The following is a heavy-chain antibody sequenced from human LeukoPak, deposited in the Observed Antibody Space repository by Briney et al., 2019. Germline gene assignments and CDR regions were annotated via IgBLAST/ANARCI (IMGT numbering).Heavy chain of an antibody. J-gene: IGHJ4*02. CDR1: GFTFSSYG. CDR3: AKDLVYGSGSFDY. D-gene: IGHD3-10*01. CDR2: ISYDGSNK. V-gene: IGHV3-30*18. Sequence: GGSLRLSCAASGFTFSSYGMHWVRQAPGKGLEWVAVISYDGSNKYYADSVKGRFTISRDNSKNTLYLQMNSLRAEDTAVYYCAKDLVYGSGSFDYWGQGTLVTVSS.